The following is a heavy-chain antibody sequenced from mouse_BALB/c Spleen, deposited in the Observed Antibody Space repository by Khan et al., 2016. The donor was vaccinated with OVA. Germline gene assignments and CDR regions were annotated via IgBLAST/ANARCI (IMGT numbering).Heavy chain of an antibody. Sequence: QIQLVQSGPELKKPGETVKISCKASGYTFTKNGMNWVKQAPGKGLKWMGWINTNTGEPTYAEEFKGRFAFSLETSASTAYLQINNLKNEDTGRDFCARSRWLLPAMDYWGQGTSVTVSS. J-gene: IGHJ4*01. D-gene: IGHD2-3*01. CDR2: INTNTGEP. V-gene: IGHV9-3*02. CDR1: GYTFTKNG. CDR3: ARSRWLLPAMDY.